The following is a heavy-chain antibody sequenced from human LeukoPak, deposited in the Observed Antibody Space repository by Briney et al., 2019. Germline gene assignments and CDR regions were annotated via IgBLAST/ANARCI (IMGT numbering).Heavy chain of an antibody. CDR2: INPNSGGT. V-gene: IGHV1-2*02. D-gene: IGHD1-1*01. Sequence: ASVKVSCKASGYTFTGYYMHWVRQAPGQGLEWMGWINPNSGGTNYAQKFQGRVTMTRDTSISTAYMELSRLRSDDTAVYYCARDLGGMTSRWGAFDIWGQGTMVTVSS. CDR1: GYTFTGYY. CDR3: ARDLGGMTSRWGAFDI. J-gene: IGHJ3*02.